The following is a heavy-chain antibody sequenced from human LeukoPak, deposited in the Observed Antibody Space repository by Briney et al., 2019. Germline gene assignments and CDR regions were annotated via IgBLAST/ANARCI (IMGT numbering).Heavy chain of an antibody. J-gene: IGHJ4*02. CDR2: IYHSGIT. Sequence: PSETLSLTCTVSGYSIRSGFYWGWIRQPPGKGLEWIGNIYHSGITYYTPSLKSRVTMSVDMSTRQISLKLSSVTAADTAVYYCARAVGGDGSGSLWGPGTLVTVSS. V-gene: IGHV4-38-2*02. CDR3: ARAVGGDGSGSL. D-gene: IGHD3-10*01. CDR1: GYSIRSGFY.